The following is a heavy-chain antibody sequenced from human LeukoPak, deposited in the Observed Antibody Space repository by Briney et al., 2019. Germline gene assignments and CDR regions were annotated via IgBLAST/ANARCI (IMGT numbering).Heavy chain of an antibody. CDR3: AKDEAPLYLPGHPYYYYYMDV. V-gene: IGHV3-23*01. J-gene: IGHJ6*03. D-gene: IGHD2-8*01. Sequence: GGSLRLSCAASGFTFSSYGMSWVRQAPGKGLEWVSAISGSGGSTYYADSVKGRFTISRDNSKNTLYLQMNSLRAEDTAVYYCAKDEAPLYLPGHPYYYYYMDVWGKGTTVTISS. CDR2: ISGSGGST. CDR1: GFTFSSYG.